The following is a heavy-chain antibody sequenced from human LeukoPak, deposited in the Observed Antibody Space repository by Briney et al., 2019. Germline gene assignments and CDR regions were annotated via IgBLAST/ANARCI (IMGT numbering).Heavy chain of an antibody. D-gene: IGHD3-22*01. CDR1: GYTFTGYY. CDR2: INPNSGGT. J-gene: IGHJ1*01. V-gene: IGHV1-2*02. Sequence: VASVKVSCKASGYTFTGYYMHWVRQAPGQGLEWMGWINPNSGGTNYAQKFQGRVTITADESTSTAYMELSSLRSEDTAVYYCANSQLADYDRVGYFQHWGQGTLVTVSS. CDR3: ANSQLADYDRVGYFQH.